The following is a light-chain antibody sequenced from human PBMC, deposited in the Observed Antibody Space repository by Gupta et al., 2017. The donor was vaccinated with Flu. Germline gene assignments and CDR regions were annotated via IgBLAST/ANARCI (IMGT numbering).Light chain of an antibody. CDR1: QSVSSY. CDR2: DAS. J-gene: IGKJ2*01. V-gene: IGKV3-11*01. CDR3: QQRSNWPPRHT. Sequence: PLSLSPGERAPLSCRASQSVSSYLAWYQQKPGQAPRLLTYDASNRATGIPARFSGSGSGTDFTLTISSLEPEDFAVYYCQQRSNWPPRHTFGQGTKLEIK.